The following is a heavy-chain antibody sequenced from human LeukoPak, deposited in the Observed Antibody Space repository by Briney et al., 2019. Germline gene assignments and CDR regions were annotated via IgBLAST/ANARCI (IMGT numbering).Heavy chain of an antibody. D-gene: IGHD2-21*02. CDR1: GFTFDDYT. CDR2: IYYSGST. V-gene: IGHV4-59*12. J-gene: IGHJ3*02. CDR3: AGAYCGGDCYSGRAFDI. Sequence: GSLRLSCAASGFTFDDYTIHWVRQAPGKGLEWIGYIYYSGSTNYNPSLKSRVTISVDKSKNQFSLKLSSVTAADTAVYYCAGAYCGGDCYSGRAFDIWGQGTMVTVSS.